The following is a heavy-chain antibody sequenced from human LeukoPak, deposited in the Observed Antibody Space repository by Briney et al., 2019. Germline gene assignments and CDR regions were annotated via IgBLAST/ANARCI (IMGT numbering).Heavy chain of an antibody. J-gene: IGHJ4*02. CDR3: ARHFSAADTGYFDY. Sequence: SETLSLTCTVSGGSISSYYWSWIRQPPGKGLEWIGYIYYSGSTNYNPSLKSRVTISVDTSKNQFSLKLSSVTAADTAVYYCARHFSAADTGYFDYWGQGTLVTVSS. D-gene: IGHD6-13*01. CDR1: GGSISSYY. CDR2: IYYSGST. V-gene: IGHV4-59*08.